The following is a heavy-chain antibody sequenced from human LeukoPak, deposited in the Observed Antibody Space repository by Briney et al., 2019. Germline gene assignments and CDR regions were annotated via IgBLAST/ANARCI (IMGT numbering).Heavy chain of an antibody. J-gene: IGHJ5*02. Sequence: GGSLRLSCAASGFTFSSYSMNWFRQAPGKGLEWVSSISSSSSYIYYAGSVKGRFTISRDNAKNSLYLQMNSLRAEDTAVYYCARGVVVVVAAPELYNWFDPWGQGTLVTVSS. CDR1: GFTFSSYS. D-gene: IGHD2-15*01. V-gene: IGHV3-21*01. CDR2: ISSSSSYI. CDR3: ARGVVVVVAAPELYNWFDP.